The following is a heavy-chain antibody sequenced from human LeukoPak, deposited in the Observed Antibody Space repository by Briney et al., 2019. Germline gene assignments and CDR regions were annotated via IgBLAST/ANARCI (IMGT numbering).Heavy chain of an antibody. Sequence: GGSLRLSCAASGFTFSSYAMSWVRQAPGKGLEWVSAISGSGGSTYYADSVKGRFTISRDNSKNTLYLQMNSLRAEDTAVYYCAKDTLEWLLIASWFDYWGQGTLVTVSS. V-gene: IGHV3-23*01. CDR2: ISGSGGST. CDR1: GFTFSSYA. J-gene: IGHJ4*02. CDR3: AKDTLEWLLIASWFDY. D-gene: IGHD3-3*01.